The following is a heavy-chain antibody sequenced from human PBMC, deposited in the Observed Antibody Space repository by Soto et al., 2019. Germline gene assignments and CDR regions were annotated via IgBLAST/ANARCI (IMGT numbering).Heavy chain of an antibody. Sequence: QVQLQESGPGLVKPSQTLSLTCTVSGGSISSGGYYWSWIRQHPGKGLEWIGYIYYSGSTYYNPSLKSRVTISVDTSKNQFSLQLSSVTAADTAVYYCARGMAAGTTVYGMDVWGQGTTVTVSS. D-gene: IGHD6-13*01. V-gene: IGHV4-31*03. CDR2: IYYSGST. CDR3: ARGMAAGTTVYGMDV. CDR1: GGSISSGGYY. J-gene: IGHJ6*02.